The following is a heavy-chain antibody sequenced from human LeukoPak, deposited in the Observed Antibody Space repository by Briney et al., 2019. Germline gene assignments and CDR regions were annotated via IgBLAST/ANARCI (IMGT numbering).Heavy chain of an antibody. CDR3: ARDGAIVGSTTWLDY. CDR1: GFTLSDHY. Sequence: PGGSLRLSCAASGFTLSDHYMDWVRQAPGKGLEWVGLTRNKANSYTTEYAASVRGRFTLSRNDSKNSLYLQMNSLKTEDTAVYYCARDGAIVGSTTWLDYWGQGTLVTVSS. D-gene: IGHD1-26*01. V-gene: IGHV3-72*01. CDR2: TRNKANSYTT. J-gene: IGHJ4*02.